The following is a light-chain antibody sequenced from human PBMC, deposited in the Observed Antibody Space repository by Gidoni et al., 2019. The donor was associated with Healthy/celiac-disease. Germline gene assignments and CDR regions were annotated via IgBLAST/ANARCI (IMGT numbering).Light chain of an antibody. CDR3: QQYYSTLT. CDR2: WAS. J-gene: IGKJ4*01. Sequence: DIVMTQSPDSLAVSLGERANINCKSSQSVLYSSNNKNYLAWYPQKPGQPPKVLIYWASTRESGVPDRFSGSGSGTDFTLTISSLQAEDVAVYYCQQYYSTLTFGGGTKVEIK. CDR1: QSVLYSSNNKNY. V-gene: IGKV4-1*01.